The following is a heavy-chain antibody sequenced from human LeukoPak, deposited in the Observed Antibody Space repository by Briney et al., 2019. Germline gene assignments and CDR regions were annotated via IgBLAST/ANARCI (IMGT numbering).Heavy chain of an antibody. V-gene: IGHV4-39*07. Sequence: PSETLSLTCTVSGGSISSSSYYWGWIRQPPGKGLEWIGSIYYSGSTYYNPSLKSRVTISVDTSKNQFSLKLSSVTAADTAVYYCARVGRHDYYGSSVSWGQGTLVTVSS. J-gene: IGHJ5*02. D-gene: IGHD3-22*01. CDR3: ARVGRHDYYGSSVS. CDR1: GGSISSSSYY. CDR2: IYYSGST.